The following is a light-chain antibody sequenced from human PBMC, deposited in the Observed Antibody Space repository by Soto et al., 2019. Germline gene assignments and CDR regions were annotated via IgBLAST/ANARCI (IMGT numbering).Light chain of an antibody. V-gene: IGLV2-23*02. J-gene: IGLJ2*01. Sequence: QSVLTQPASVSGSPGQSITISCTGTSGDIGTYNLVSWYQQRPGRAPKLFIFEVNKRPSGVSNRFSASKSGNTASLTISGLQAEDEADYHCCSYAGRSTVICGGGTQLTVL. CDR1: SGDIGTYNL. CDR3: CSYAGRSTVI. CDR2: EVN.